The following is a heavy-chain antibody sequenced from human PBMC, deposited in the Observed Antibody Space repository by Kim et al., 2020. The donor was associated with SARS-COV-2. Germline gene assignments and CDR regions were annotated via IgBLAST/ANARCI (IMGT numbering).Heavy chain of an antibody. J-gene: IGHJ6*02. V-gene: IGHV3-74*01. CDR3: TRGAYYHMDV. CDR2: T. Sequence: TTYADSVKGRFTISRDNAKNTLYLQMNRLRAEDTAVYYCTRGAYYHMDVWGQGTPVIVSS.